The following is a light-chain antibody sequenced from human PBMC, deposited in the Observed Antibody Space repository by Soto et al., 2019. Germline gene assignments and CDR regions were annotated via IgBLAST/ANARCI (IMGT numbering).Light chain of an antibody. J-gene: IGLJ1*01. CDR1: SSDVGSYNL. V-gene: IGLV2-23*01. Sequence: QSALTQPASVSGSPGQSITISCTGTSSDVGSYNLVSWYQQHPGKAPKLMIYEGSKRPSGVSNRFSGSRSGNTASLTISGLLAEDEADYYCSSYAGSRTDVFGTGTKLTVL. CDR2: EGS. CDR3: SSYAGSRTDV.